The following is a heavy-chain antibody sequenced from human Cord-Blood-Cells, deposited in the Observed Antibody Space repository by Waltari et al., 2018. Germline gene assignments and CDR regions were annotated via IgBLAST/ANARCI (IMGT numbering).Heavy chain of an antibody. CDR1: GFTFTSSA. V-gene: IGHV1-58*01. Sequence: QMQLVQSGPEVKKPGTSVKVSCKASGFTFTSSAVQWVRQARGQRLEWIGWIVVGSGNTNYAQKFQERVTITRDMSTSTAYMELSSLRSEDTAVYYCAADSQTVRYFDWYYFDYWGQGTLVTVSS. D-gene: IGHD3-9*01. CDR3: AADSQTVRYFDWYYFDY. J-gene: IGHJ4*02. CDR2: IVVGSGNT.